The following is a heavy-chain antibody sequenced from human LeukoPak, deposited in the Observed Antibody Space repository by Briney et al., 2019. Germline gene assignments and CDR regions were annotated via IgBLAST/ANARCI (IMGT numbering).Heavy chain of an antibody. CDR2: IKQDGSEK. CDR3: ARVGLDLETGYSYGHGFDY. CDR1: GFTFSSYW. V-gene: IGHV3-7*01. D-gene: IGHD5-18*01. J-gene: IGHJ4*02. Sequence: GGSLRLSCAASGFTFSSYWMSWVRQAPGKGLEWVANIKQDGSEKYYVDSVKGRFTISRDNAKNSLYLQMNSLRAEDTAVYYCARVGLDLETGYSYGHGFDYWGQGTLVTVSS.